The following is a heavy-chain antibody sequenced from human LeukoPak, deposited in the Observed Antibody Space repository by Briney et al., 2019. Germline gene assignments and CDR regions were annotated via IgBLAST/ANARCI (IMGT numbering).Heavy chain of an antibody. V-gene: IGHV4-59*01. Sequence: PSETLSLTCTVSGGSISSYYWSWIRQPPGKRLEWIGYIYYSGTTNYNPSLKSRLTISVDTSKNQFSLKLSSVTPAEPVGFYCGTSYDSIGHYPQGAFDIWGQGTMVTVSS. J-gene: IGHJ3*02. CDR3: GTSYDSIGHYPQGAFDI. CDR1: GGSISSYY. D-gene: IGHD3-22*01. CDR2: IYYSGTT.